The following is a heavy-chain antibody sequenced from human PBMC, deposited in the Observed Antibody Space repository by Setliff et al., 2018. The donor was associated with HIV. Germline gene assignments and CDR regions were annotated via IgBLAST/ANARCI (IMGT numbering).Heavy chain of an antibody. V-gene: IGHV3-30*04. CDR3: ARDHRRITIFGVVPVSKRYFDY. D-gene: IGHD3-3*01. CDR2: ISYDGSNK. CDR1: GFIFSGYD. Sequence: GSLRLSCAASGFIFSGYDMTWVRQAPGKGLEWVAVISYDGSNKYYADSVKGRFTISRDNSKNTLYLQMNSLRAEDTAVYYCARDHRRITIFGVVPVSKRYFDYWGQGTLVTVSS. J-gene: IGHJ4*02.